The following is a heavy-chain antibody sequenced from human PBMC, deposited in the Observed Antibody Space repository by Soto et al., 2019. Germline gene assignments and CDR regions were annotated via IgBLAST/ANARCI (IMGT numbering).Heavy chain of an antibody. CDR1: GLTFSSYG. J-gene: IGHJ4*02. Sequence: PGGSLRLSCAASGLTFSSYGMHWVRQAPGKGLEWVAVISYDGSNKYYADSVKGRFTISRDNSKNTLYLQMNSLRAEDTAVYYCAKDRVGATRNYFDYWGQGTLVTVSS. D-gene: IGHD1-26*01. CDR2: ISYDGSNK. V-gene: IGHV3-30*18. CDR3: AKDRVGATRNYFDY.